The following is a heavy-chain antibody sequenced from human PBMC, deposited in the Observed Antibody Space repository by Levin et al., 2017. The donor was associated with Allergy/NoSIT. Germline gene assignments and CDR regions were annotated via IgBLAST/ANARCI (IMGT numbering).Heavy chain of an antibody. CDR1: GFTFSSYS. V-gene: IGHV3-48*02. CDR3: ARTTSDDYGDYENYYYGMDV. J-gene: IGHJ6*02. Sequence: SCAASGFTFSSYSMNWVRQAPGKGLEWVSYISSSSSTIYYADSVKGRFTISRDNAKNSLYLQMNSLRDEDTAVYYCARTTSDDYGDYENYYYGMDVWGQGTTVTVSS. CDR2: ISSSSSTI. D-gene: IGHD4-17*01.